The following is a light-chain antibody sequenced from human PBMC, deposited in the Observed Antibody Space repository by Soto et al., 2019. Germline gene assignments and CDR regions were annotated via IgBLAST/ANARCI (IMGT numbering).Light chain of an antibody. V-gene: IGKV1-5*01. J-gene: IGKJ2*01. CDR1: QRTNTW. Sequence: DIQMTQSPSTLSASVGDRVAITCRASQRTNTWLAWYQQKPGTAPKLLIYDASSLERGVPSRFSGSGSGTEFTLTISSLQPDDFATYYCQQYFSYPYTFGQGTRLEIK. CDR3: QQYFSYPYT. CDR2: DAS.